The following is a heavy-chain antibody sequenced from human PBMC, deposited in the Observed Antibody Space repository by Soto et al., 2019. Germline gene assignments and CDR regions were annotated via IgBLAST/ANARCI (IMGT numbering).Heavy chain of an antibody. J-gene: IGHJ4*02. CDR2: VSGYNDKT. D-gene: IGHD2-21*01. CDR3: ARDFYPVAYFFDY. Sequence: QVQLVQSGAELKKPGASVKVSCTASGYTFTNHGISWVRQAPGQGLEWVGWVSGYNDKTKSAQKFQGRVTMTTETSTNTAYMELRSLRSDDTAVYFCARDFYPVAYFFDYLGQGTLVTVSS. CDR1: GYTFTNHG. V-gene: IGHV1-18*04.